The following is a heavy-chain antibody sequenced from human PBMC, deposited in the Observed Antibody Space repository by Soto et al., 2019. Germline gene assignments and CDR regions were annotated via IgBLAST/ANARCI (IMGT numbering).Heavy chain of an antibody. Sequence: QVQLVESGGGVVQPGRSLRLSCAASGFTFSSYGMHWVRQAPGKGLEWVAVISYDGSNKYYADSVKGRFTISRDNSKNTLYLQMNSLRAEDTAVYYCAKDRERGSFDYWGQGTLVTVSS. V-gene: IGHV3-30*18. J-gene: IGHJ4*02. CDR1: GFTFSSYG. D-gene: IGHD1-26*01. CDR2: ISYDGSNK. CDR3: AKDRERGSFDY.